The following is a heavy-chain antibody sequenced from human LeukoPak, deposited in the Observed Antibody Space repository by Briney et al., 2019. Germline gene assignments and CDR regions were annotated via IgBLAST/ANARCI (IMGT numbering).Heavy chain of an antibody. J-gene: IGHJ4*02. CDR1: GYTFTSYY. D-gene: IGHD3-22*01. CDR2: INPSGGST. CDR3: ARDPMTAVVTPGYYFDY. Sequence: ASVNVSCKASGYTFTSYYMHWVRQAPGQGLEWMGIINPSGGSTSYAQKFQGRVTMTRDTSTSTVYTELSSLRSEDTAVYYCARDPMTAVVTPGYYFDYWGQGTLVTVSS. V-gene: IGHV1-46*01.